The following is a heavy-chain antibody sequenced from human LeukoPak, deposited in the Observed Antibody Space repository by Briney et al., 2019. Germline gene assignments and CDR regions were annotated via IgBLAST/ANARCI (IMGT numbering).Heavy chain of an antibody. CDR3: ARRYSSSWTFDY. CDR2: IGRYGGDI. Sequence: GSLRLSCAASGFPFSSYAMTWVRPAPGKGLEWVSVIGRYGGDIQYADSVKGRFTISRDNAKNSLYLQMNSLRDEDTAVYYCARRYSSSWTFDYWGQGTLVTVSS. D-gene: IGHD6-13*01. J-gene: IGHJ4*02. CDR1: GFPFSSYA. V-gene: IGHV3-23*01.